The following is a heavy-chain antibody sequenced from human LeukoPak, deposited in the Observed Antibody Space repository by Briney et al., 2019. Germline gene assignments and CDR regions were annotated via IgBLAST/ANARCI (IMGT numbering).Heavy chain of an antibody. D-gene: IGHD3-9*01. CDR2: IKSDGTTT. CDR1: GMNFSNYW. J-gene: IGHJ4*02. CDR3: ARMGGFGDIWRNYHYAFDS. V-gene: IGHV3-74*01. Sequence: PGGSLRLSCEASGMNFSNYWMHWVRQAPGKGLVWASRIKSDGTTTSYIDSVKGRFTISRDNAKNTLFLQMNSLRAEDTAVYYCARMGGFGDIWRNYHYAFDSWGQGTLVTVSS.